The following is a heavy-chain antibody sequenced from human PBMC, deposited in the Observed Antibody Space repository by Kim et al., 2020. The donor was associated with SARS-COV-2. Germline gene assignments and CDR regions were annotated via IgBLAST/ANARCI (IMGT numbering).Heavy chain of an antibody. Sequence: GGSLRLSCAASGFTFSSYAMSWVRQAPGKGLEWVSAISGSGGSTYYADSVKGRFTISRDNSKNTLYLQMNSLRAEDTAVYYCAKDGQTAHSRYYDILTGYYRPVYYFDYGGQGTLVTVSS. CDR2: ISGSGGST. V-gene: IGHV3-23*01. J-gene: IGHJ4*02. CDR3: AKDGQTAHSRYYDILTGYYRPVYYFDY. CDR1: GFTFSSYA. D-gene: IGHD3-9*01.